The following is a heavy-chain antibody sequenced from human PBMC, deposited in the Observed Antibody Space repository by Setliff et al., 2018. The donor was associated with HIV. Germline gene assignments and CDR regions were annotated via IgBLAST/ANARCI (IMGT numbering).Heavy chain of an antibody. Sequence: ASVKVSCKASGYTFTAYGINWVRQAPGLGLEWMGWISGYNGNTEYAQKFQGRVTMTRDTSTSTAYMEVRGLRSDDTAVYYCARSRLFFGVVTFDYWGQGTLVTVS. V-gene: IGHV1-18*01. CDR2: ISGYNGNT. J-gene: IGHJ4*02. CDR3: ARSRLFFGVVTFDY. D-gene: IGHD3-3*01. CDR1: GYTFTAYG.